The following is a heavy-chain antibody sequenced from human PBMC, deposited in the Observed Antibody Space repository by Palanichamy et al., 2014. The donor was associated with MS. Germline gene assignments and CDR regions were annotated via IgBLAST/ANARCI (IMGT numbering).Heavy chain of an antibody. CDR1: GYTFRSFY. CDR3: ARGNTTSAFDY. V-gene: IGHV1-46*01. Sequence: QVQFVQSGAEVKKPGASVKVSCKASGYTFRSFYIHWVRQGPGQGLEWMGMIDPRGGTATYTHKFQGRVTVTRDTSATTVYMDLFRLTSEDTAIYFCARGNTTSAFDYWGQGTLVTVSS. D-gene: IGHD1-14*01. CDR2: IDPRGGTA. J-gene: IGHJ4*02.